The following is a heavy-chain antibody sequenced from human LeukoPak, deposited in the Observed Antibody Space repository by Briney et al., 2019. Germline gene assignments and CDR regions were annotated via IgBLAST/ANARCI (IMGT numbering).Heavy chain of an antibody. D-gene: IGHD2-2*01. J-gene: IGHJ5*02. V-gene: IGHV3-74*01. CDR1: GFTFRSNW. CDR3: ARAGGYCGSTSCYNWVDP. Sequence: GGSLRLSCAASGFTFRSNWMHWVRQAPGKGLVWVARINLEGSRTSYADSVKGRFTTSRDNAKNTLYLQMNSLRAEDTAVYYCARAGGYCGSTSCYNWVDPWGQGTLVTVSS. CDR2: INLEGSRT.